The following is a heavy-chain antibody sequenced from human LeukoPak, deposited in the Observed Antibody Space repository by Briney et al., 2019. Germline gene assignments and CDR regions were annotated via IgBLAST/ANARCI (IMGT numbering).Heavy chain of an antibody. D-gene: IGHD1-14*01. Sequence: ASVKVSCKAPDSNFINYGVIWVRQAPGEGLEWMGWISGHTGKTEYAQKFQDRVTMTTDKSTATAYMELRSLKSDDTAVYYCARLVTEYQPLKNDDNWGQGTLVTVSS. CDR3: ARLVTEYQPLKNDDN. V-gene: IGHV1-18*01. J-gene: IGHJ4*02. CDR1: DSNFINYG. CDR2: ISGHTGKT.